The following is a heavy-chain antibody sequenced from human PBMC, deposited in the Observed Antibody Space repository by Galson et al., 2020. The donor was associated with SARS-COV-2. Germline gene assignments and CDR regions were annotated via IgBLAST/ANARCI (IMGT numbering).Heavy chain of an antibody. Sequence: SETLSLTCTVSGVSIRSGSYYWSWIRQHPGKGLEWIGHIERSGNANYNPSLESRVTISLDTSKNQFSLNFISVGAADTAVYYCARIMEVYASGGDYYYGLDGWGQGTTVTVSS. J-gene: IGHJ6*02. V-gene: IGHV4-31*03. CDR1: GVSIRSGSYY. CDR3: ARIMEVYASGGDYYYGLDG. CDR2: IERSGNA. D-gene: IGHD3-16*01.